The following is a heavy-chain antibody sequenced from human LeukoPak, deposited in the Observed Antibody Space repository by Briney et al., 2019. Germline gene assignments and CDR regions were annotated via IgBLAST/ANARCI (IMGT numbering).Heavy chain of an antibody. CDR2: IYPGDSDT. CDR1: GYSFTSYW. D-gene: IGHD6-13*01. CDR3: ARHSHSSSWYYYYYGMDV. J-gene: IGHJ6*02. V-gene: IGHV5-51*01. Sequence: ESLKISCKGSGYSFTSYWIGWVRQMPGRGLEWMGIIYPGDSDTRYSPSFQGQVTISADKSISTAYLQWSSLKASDTAMYYCARHSHSSSWYYYYYGMDVWGQGTTVTVSS.